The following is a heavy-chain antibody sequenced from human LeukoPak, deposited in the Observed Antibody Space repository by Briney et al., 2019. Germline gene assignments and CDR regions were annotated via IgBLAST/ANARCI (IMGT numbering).Heavy chain of an antibody. V-gene: IGHV6-1*01. CDR1: GDSVSSNSAA. CDR3: ARKSSSSGTWFDP. D-gene: IGHD6-6*01. Sequence: SQTLSLTCAISGDSVSSNSAAWNWIRQSPSRGLEWLGRTYYRSKWYTDYAVSVKSRITIKPDTSKNQFSLQLNTMTPEDTAVYYCARKSSSSGTWFDPWGQGTLVTVSS. CDR2: TYYRSKWYT. J-gene: IGHJ5*02.